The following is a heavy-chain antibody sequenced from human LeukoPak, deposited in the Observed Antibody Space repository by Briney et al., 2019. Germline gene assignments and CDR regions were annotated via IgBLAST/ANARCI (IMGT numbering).Heavy chain of an antibody. D-gene: IGHD1-26*01. CDR3: ARAGRVDY. V-gene: IGHV3-7*05. Sequence: GGSLRLSCAASGFTFSTFWMSWVRQAPGTGLEWVSNIKQDGSEKYYGDSLKGRFTISRDNAKNSLYLQMNSLRVEDTAVYYCARAGRVDYWGQGTLVTVSS. CDR2: IKQDGSEK. J-gene: IGHJ4*02. CDR1: GFTFSTFW.